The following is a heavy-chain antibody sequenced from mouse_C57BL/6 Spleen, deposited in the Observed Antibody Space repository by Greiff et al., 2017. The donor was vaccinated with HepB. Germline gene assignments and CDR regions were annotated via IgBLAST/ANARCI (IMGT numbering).Heavy chain of an antibody. CDR2: INPYNGDT. CDR1: GYSFTGYF. CDR3: ARLTYYFDY. V-gene: IGHV1-20*01. J-gene: IGHJ2*01. D-gene: IGHD4-1*01. Sequence: EVQLVESGPELVKPGDSVKISCKASGYSFTGYFMNWVMQSHGKSLEWIGRINPYNGDTFYNQKFKGKATLTVDKSSSTAHMELRSLTSEDSAVYYCARLTYYFDYWGQGTTLTVYS.